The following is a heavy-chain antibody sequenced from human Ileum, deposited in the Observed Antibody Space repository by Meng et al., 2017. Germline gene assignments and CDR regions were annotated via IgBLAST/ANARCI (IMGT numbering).Heavy chain of an antibody. CDR2: ISNSGKT. J-gene: IGHJ4*02. D-gene: IGHD3-10*01. Sequence: QLQEPGPGLVQPSGTLSLACAVSGDSIGNSKWWSWLRQPPGKGLEWIGEISNSGKTVYSPSLKSRVRISLDKSNNQFSLTLNSVTAADTVMYYCARERIRELGLFDSWGQGTLVTVSS. CDR3: ARERIRELGLFDS. CDR1: GDSIGNSKW. V-gene: IGHV4-4*02.